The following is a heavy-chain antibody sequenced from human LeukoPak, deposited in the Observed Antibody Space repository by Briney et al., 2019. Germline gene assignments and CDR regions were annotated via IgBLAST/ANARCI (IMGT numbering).Heavy chain of an antibody. Sequence: GGSLRLSCAASGFTVSSNYMSWVRQAPGKGLEWVSVIYSGGSAYYADSVKGRFTISRDNSKNTLYLQMSSLRAEDTAVYYCAKGTHSSSWSTLDYWGQGTLVTVSS. CDR1: GFTVSSNY. CDR2: IYSGGSA. J-gene: IGHJ4*02. D-gene: IGHD6-13*01. V-gene: IGHV3-66*01. CDR3: AKGTHSSSWSTLDY.